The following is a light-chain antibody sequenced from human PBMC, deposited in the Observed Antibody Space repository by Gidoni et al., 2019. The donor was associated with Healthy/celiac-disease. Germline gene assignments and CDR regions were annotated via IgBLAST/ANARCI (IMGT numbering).Light chain of an antibody. J-gene: IGLJ2*01. CDR2: VVS. CDR3: SSYTSSSTLVV. CDR1: SSDVGGYNY. Sequence: QSALTQPASVSGSPGPSITISCTGTSSDVGGYNYVSWYQQHPGKAPKLMIYVVSNRPSGVSNRFSGSKSSNTASLTLSGLQAEDEADYYCSSYTSSSTLVVFGGGTKLTVL. V-gene: IGLV2-14*01.